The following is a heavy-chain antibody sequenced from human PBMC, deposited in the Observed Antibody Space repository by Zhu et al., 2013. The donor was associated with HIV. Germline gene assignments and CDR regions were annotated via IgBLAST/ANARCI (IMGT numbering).Heavy chain of an antibody. D-gene: IGHD4-17*01. Sequence: QVQLVQSGAEVKKPGSSVKVSCKASGGTFSNYGVSWVRQAPGQGLEWMGAIIPIFRTANYAQKFQGRVTITADDSTTTAYMDLRSLTSGDTAVYYCARDYSPDTGDYVGYFDYWGQGTLITVSS. V-gene: IGHV1-69*01. J-gene: IGHJ4*02. CDR3: ARDYSPDTGDYVGYFDY. CDR2: IIPIFRTA. CDR1: GGTFSNYG.